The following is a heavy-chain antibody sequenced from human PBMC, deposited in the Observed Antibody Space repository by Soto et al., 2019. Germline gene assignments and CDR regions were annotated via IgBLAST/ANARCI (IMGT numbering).Heavy chain of an antibody. J-gene: IGHJ4*02. CDR3: AKETIAVAGPNYFDF. D-gene: IGHD6-19*01. Sequence: GGSLRLSCVGSGFNLGDYGMHWVRHTPGKGLEWVAVIGNDGAARFYGDSVKGRFTISRDNSRSTFFLQMSSLRPEDTAIYYCAKETIAVAGPNYFDFWGQGTQVTVSS. CDR1: GFNLGDYG. V-gene: IGHV3-30*18. CDR2: IGNDGAAR.